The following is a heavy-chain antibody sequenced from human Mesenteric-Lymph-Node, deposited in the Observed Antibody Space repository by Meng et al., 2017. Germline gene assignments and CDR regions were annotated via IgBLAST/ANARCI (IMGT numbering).Heavy chain of an antibody. V-gene: IGHV3-21*04. CDR2: ISSSSSYI. D-gene: IGHD5-18*01. J-gene: IGHJ5*02. CDR3: ARGSTAMANVDWFDP. Sequence: GESLKISCAASSRFTFTTYELNWVRQAPGKGLEWVSSISSSSSYIYYADSVKGRFTISRDNAKNSLYLQMNSLRAEDTAVYYCARGSTAMANVDWFDPWGQGTLVTVSS. CDR1: SRFTFTTYE.